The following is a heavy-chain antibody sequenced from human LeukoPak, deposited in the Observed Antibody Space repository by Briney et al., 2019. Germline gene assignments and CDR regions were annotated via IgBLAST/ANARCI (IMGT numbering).Heavy chain of an antibody. CDR1: GFSFSNYW. CDR3: VVDLSGSADY. V-gene: IGHV3-74*01. Sequence: GGSLRLSCAASGFSFSNYWFHWVRQAPGEGLVWVSRTNEHGTIINYADSVKGRFTISRDNAKNTLYLQMNSLRTEDSALYYCVVDLSGSADYWGQGALVTVSS. J-gene: IGHJ4*02. CDR2: TNEHGTII. D-gene: IGHD3-10*01.